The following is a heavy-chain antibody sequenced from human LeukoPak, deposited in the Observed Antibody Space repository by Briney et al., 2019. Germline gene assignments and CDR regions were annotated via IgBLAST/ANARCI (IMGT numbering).Heavy chain of an antibody. CDR2: IYYSGST. D-gene: IGHD1-14*01. CDR1: GGSISSYY. Sequence: PSETLSLTCTVSGGSISSYYWSWIRQPPGKGLEWIGYIYYSGSTNYNPSLKSRVTISVDTSKNQFSLKLSSVTAADTAVYYCARSEPDWFDPWGQGTLVTVSS. V-gene: IGHV4-59*01. J-gene: IGHJ5*02. CDR3: ARSEPDWFDP.